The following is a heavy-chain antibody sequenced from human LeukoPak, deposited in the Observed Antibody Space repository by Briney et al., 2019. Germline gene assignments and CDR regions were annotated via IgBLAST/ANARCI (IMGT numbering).Heavy chain of an antibody. CDR3: AKDVFRGWYYFDY. CDR2: ISGSGGST. CDR1: GLTFSSYA. Sequence: PGGSLRLSCAASGLTFSSYAMSWVRQAPGKGLEWVSAISGSGGSTYYADSVKGRFTISRDNSKNTLYLQMNSLRAEDTAVYYCAKDVFRGWYYFDYWGQGTLVTVSS. V-gene: IGHV3-23*01. D-gene: IGHD6-19*01. J-gene: IGHJ4*02.